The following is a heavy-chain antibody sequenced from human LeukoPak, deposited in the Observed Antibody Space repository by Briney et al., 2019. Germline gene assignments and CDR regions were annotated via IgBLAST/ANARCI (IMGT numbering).Heavy chain of an antibody. CDR1: GYSISRGYC. V-gene: IGHV4-38-2*02. CDR3: ARVRYFHGSLDY. D-gene: IGHD3-9*01. Sequence: PSETLSLACTVSGYSISRGYCWGWSRPPPGKGLDWIGSMYHSGSTYYNPSLKNRLTISVDTSKTQFSLKLSSVTAAVTAVDYCARVRYFHGSLDYWGQGTLGTVS. J-gene: IGHJ4*02. CDR2: MYHSGST.